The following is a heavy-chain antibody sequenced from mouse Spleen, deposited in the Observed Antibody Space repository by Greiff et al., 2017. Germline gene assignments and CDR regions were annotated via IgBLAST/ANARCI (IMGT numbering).Heavy chain of an antibody. Sequence: DVKLVESGGGLVKLGGSLKLSCAASGFTFSSYAMSWVRQTPEKRLEWVATISSGGGNTYYPDSVKGRFTISRDNAKNTLYLQMSSLKSEDTAMYYCASSFFDYWGQGTTLTVSS. V-gene: IGHV5-9*04. CDR3: ASSFFDY. CDR2: ISSGGGNT. J-gene: IGHJ2*01. CDR1: GFTFSSYA.